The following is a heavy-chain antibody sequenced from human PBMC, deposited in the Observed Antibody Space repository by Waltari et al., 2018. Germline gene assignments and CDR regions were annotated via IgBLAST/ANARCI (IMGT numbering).Heavy chain of an antibody. CDR3: ARGKYYGSGSYYRG. Sequence: QVQLQESGPGLVRHSQTLSLTCTVPGGPISIVVYSWSWRRQPPGKGLVWIGYIYYSASTYYNPSLKSRVTISVDTSKNQFSLKLSSVTAADTAVYYCARGKYYGSGSYYRGWGQGTLVTVSS. D-gene: IGHD3-10*01. V-gene: IGHV4-30-4*01. CDR1: GGPISIVVYS. J-gene: IGHJ4*02. CDR2: IYYSAST.